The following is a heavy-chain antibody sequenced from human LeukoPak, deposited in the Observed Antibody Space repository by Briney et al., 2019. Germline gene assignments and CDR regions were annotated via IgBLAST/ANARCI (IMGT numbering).Heavy chain of an antibody. J-gene: IGHJ4*02. V-gene: IGHV3-23*01. CDR3: AKTVVPAATYRPYFDY. CDR2: ITASGGTT. CDR1: GFTFSSYA. Sequence: GGSLRLSCAASGFTFSSYALSWVRQAPGQGLEWVSAITASGGTTDYADSVKGRFTISRDSSKNTLYLQMNSLRAEDTAVYYCAKTVVPAATYRPYFDYWGQGTLVTVSS. D-gene: IGHD2-2*01.